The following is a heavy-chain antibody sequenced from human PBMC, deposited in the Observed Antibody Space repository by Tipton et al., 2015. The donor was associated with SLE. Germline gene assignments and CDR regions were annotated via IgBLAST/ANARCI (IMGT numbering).Heavy chain of an antibody. CDR2: IYYSGNT. V-gene: IGHV4-31*03. Sequence: TLSLTCSVSGDSITNADYCWAWIRQPPGKGPEWIGYIYYSGNTYYNPSLKSRLSISMSTSKNQFSLKLTSVTAADTAVYYCARGYGDTGYWGQGTLVTVSS. CDR1: GDSITNADYC. CDR3: ARGYGDTGY. J-gene: IGHJ4*02. D-gene: IGHD4-17*01.